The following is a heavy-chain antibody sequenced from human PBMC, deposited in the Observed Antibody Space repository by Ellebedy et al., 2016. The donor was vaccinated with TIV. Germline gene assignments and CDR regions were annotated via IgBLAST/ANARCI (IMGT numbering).Heavy chain of an antibody. CDR3: ARGLARDY. CDR1: GFTFSNVW. V-gene: IGHV4-34*01. CDR2: ITHSGST. J-gene: IGHJ4*02. Sequence: ESLKISCAASGFTFSNVWMTWVRQPPGKGLEWIGEITHSGSTNYNPSLKSRVTISVDTSKNQFSLNLSSVTAADTAVYYCARGLARDYWGQGTLVTVSS.